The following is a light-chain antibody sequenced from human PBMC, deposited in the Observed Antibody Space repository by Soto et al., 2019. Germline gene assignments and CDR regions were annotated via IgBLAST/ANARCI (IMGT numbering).Light chain of an antibody. J-gene: IGKJ1*01. CDR1: QGISSY. CDR2: AAS. V-gene: IGKV1-8*01. Sequence: AIRMTQSPSSLSASTGDRVTITCRASQGISSYLAWYQQKPGKAPKLLIYAASTLQSGVPPRFSGSGSGTEFTLTISSLQPDDFATYYCQQYNGYRWTFGQGTKVDIK. CDR3: QQYNGYRWT.